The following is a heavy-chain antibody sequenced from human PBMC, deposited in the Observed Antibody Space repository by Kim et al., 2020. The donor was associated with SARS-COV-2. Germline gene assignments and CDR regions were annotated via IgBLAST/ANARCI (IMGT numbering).Heavy chain of an antibody. CDR1: GFTFSNAR. J-gene: IGHJ4*02. Sequence: GGSLRLSCAASGFTFSNARMSWVRQAPGKGLEWVGRIKSKTDGGTTDYAAPVKGRFTISRDDSKNTLYLQMNSLKTEDTAVYYCTTAPTTVTTPQLFDYWGQGTLVTVSS. D-gene: IGHD4-4*01. CDR3: TTAPTTVTTPQLFDY. V-gene: IGHV3-15*01. CDR2: IKSKTDGGTT.